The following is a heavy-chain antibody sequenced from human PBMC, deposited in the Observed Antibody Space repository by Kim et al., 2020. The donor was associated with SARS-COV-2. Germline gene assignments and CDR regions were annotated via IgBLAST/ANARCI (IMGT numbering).Heavy chain of an antibody. CDR1: GYTFTGYY. J-gene: IGHJ5*02. CDR3: ARGRRITMSGGGNWFDP. CDR2: INPNSGGT. V-gene: IGHV1-2*06. Sequence: ASVKVSCKASGYTFTGYYMHWVRQAPGQGLEWMGRINPNSGGTNYAQKFQGRVTITRDTSISTAYMELSRLRSDDTAVYYCARGRRITMSGGGNWFDPWGQGTLVTVSS. D-gene: IGHD3-22*01.